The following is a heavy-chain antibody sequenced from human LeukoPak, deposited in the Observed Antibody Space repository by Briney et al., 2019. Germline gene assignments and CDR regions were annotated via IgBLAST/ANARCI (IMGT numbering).Heavy chain of an antibody. CDR1: GYTFTSYD. J-gene: IGHJ4*02. CDR2: MNPNSGNT. D-gene: IGHD3-10*01. Sequence: VASVKVFCKASGYTFTSYDINWVRQATGQGREWMGWMNPNSGNTGYAQKFQGRVTMTRDTSISTAYMELSRLRSDDTAVYYCARGGWVRGVITRNGLDYWGQGTLVTVSS. V-gene: IGHV1-8*01. CDR3: ARGGWVRGVITRNGLDY.